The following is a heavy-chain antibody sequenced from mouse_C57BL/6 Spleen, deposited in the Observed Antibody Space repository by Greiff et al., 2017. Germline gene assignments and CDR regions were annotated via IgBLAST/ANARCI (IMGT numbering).Heavy chain of an antibody. J-gene: IGHJ2*01. D-gene: IGHD4-1*01. V-gene: IGHV1-18*01. CDR1: GYTFTDYN. CDR3: ARGTGKDYFDD. Sequence: VQLQQSGPELVKPGASVKIPCKASGYTFTDYNMDWVKQSHGKSLEWIGDINPNNGGTIYNQKFKGKATLTVDKSSSTAYMELRSLTSEDTAVYYCARGTGKDYFDDWGQGTTLTVSS. CDR2: INPNNGGT.